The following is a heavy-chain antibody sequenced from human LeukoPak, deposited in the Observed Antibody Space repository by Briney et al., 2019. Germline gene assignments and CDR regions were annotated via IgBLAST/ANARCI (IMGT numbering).Heavy chain of an antibody. Sequence: GGSLRLSCAASGFTFSSYGMSWVRQAPGKGLEWVSGISGSGGSTYYADSVKGRFTISRDNSKNTLYLQMNSLRAEDTAVYYSSGGLGAFDIWGQGTMVTVSS. D-gene: IGHD4-23*01. CDR3: SGGLGAFDI. CDR1: GFTFSSYG. CDR2: ISGSGGST. J-gene: IGHJ3*02. V-gene: IGHV3-23*01.